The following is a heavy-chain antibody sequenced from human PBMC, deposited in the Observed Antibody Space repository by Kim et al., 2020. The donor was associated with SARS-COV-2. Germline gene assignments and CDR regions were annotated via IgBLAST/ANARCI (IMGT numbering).Heavy chain of an antibody. V-gene: IGHV3-7*01. Sequence: EGSERNFVDSVKGRFTISRDNAKNSWYLQMNSLRAEDSAVYFCARGRAVDYWGQGTLVAVSS. CDR3: ARGRAVDY. CDR2: EGSER. J-gene: IGHJ4*02.